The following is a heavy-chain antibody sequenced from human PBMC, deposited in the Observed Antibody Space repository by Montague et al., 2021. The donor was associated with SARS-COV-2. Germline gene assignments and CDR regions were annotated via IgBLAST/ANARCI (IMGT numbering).Heavy chain of an antibody. J-gene: IGHJ5*02. CDR3: ARHRNYGDHSVYNWFHH. CDR2: IYNSGTT. V-gene: IGHV4-39*01. CDR1: GDSTSCSNCY. D-gene: IGHD4-17*01. Sequence: SETLSLTCTVSGDSTSCSNCYWGWIRQAPGKGLDWIGTIYNSGTTYYNPSLKSRLTISIDTSKNQFSLKLTSVTAADTAVYYCARHRNYGDHSVYNWFHHWGQGTLVTVSS.